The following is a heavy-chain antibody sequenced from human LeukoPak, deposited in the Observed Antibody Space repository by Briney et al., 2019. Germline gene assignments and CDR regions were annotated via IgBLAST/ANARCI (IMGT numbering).Heavy chain of an antibody. CDR2: IYYSGST. V-gene: IGHV4-59*12. CDR1: GGSISSYY. Sequence: SETLSLTCTVSGGSISSYYWSWIRQPPGKGLEWIGYIYYSGSTNYNPSLKSRVTISVDTSKNQFSLKLSSVTAADTAVYYCARDLAATPIDYWGQGTLVTVSS. CDR3: ARDLAATPIDY. D-gene: IGHD1-26*01. J-gene: IGHJ4*02.